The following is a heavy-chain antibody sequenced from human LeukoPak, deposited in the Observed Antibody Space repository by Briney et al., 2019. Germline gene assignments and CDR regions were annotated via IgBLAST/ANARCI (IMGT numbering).Heavy chain of an antibody. D-gene: IGHD3/OR15-3a*01. J-gene: IGHJ6*02. CDR3: ASSRDSHYYYYGMDV. V-gene: IGHV4-61*02. CDR2: IYIDGST. CDR1: GGSISSGSYY. Sequence: SQTLSLTCTVSGGSISSGSYYWSWIRQPAGKGLEWIGRIYIDGSTNYNPSLKSRVTISVDTSENQFSLKLSSVTAADTAVYYCASSRDSHYYYYGMDVWGQGTTVTVSS.